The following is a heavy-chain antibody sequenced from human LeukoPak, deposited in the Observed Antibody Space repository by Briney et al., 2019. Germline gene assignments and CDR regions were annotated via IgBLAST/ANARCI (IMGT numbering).Heavy chain of an antibody. CDR3: ASTWAEYSTGGYFDY. CDR2: IYHSGST. D-gene: IGHD6-6*01. Sequence: SETLSLTCTVSGGSISSGGYYWSWIRQPPGKGLEWIGYIYHSGSTYYNPSLKSRVTISVGRSKNQFSLKLSSVAAADTAVYYCASTWAEYSTGGYFDYWGQGTLVTVSS. CDR1: GGSISSGGYY. V-gene: IGHV4-30-2*01. J-gene: IGHJ4*02.